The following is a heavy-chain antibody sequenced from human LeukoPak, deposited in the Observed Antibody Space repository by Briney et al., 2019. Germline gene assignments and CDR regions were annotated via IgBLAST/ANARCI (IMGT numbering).Heavy chain of an antibody. J-gene: IGHJ6*03. CDR1: GFTFSSYS. CDR2: ISSSSSTI. Sequence: PGGSLRLSCAASGFTFSSYSMNWVRQAPGKGLEWVSYISSSSSTIYYADSVKGRFTISRDNAKNSLYLQMNSLRAEDTAVYYCAREVRELLWGYYYTDVWGKGTTVTVSS. CDR3: AREVRELLWGYYYTDV. V-gene: IGHV3-48*01. D-gene: IGHD1-26*01.